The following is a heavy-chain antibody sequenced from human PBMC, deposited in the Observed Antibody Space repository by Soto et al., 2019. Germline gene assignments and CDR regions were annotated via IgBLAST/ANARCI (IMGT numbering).Heavy chain of an antibody. CDR1: GFTFSSYG. V-gene: IGHV3-33*01. D-gene: IGHD3-9*01. CDR2: IWYDGSNK. CDR3: ARGQRYFDWLIRGNWFDP. Sequence: QVQLVESGGGVVQPGRSVRLSCAASGFTFSSYGMHWVRQAPGKGLEWVAVIWYDGSNKYYADSVKGRFTISRDNSKNTLYLQMNSLRAEDTAVYYCARGQRYFDWLIRGNWFDPWGQGTLVTVSS. J-gene: IGHJ5*02.